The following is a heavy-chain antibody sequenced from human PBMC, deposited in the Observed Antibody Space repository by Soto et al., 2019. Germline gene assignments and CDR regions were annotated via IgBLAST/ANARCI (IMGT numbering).Heavy chain of an antibody. V-gene: IGHV4-34*01. CDR1: GGSFSGYY. Sequence: PSETLSLTCAVYGGSFSGYYWSWIRQPPGKGLEWIGEINHSGSTNYNPSLKSRVTISVDTSKNQFSLKLSSVTAADTAVYYCARSMGATKLRSYYYGMDVWGQGTTVTVSS. J-gene: IGHJ6*02. D-gene: IGHD1-26*01. CDR2: INHSGST. CDR3: ARSMGATKLRSYYYGMDV.